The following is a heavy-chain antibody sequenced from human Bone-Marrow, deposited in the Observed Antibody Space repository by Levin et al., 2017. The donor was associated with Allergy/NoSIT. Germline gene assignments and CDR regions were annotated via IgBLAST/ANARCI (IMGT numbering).Heavy chain of an antibody. J-gene: IGHJ4*02. D-gene: IGHD3-16*01. CDR3: AKVSPVTWGSFDY. CDR1: GSTLSELS. Sequence: GESLKISCKVSGSTLSELSMHWVRQSPGKGLEWVGGFDPAQRETRFAQNFQGRVTVTEDTSTDTVYMELSSLRSEDTAVYYCAKVSPVTWGSFDYWGQGTLVTVSS. CDR2: FDPAQRET. V-gene: IGHV1-24*01.